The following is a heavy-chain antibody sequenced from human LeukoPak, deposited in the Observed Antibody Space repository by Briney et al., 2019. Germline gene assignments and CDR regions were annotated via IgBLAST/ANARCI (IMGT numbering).Heavy chain of an antibody. CDR2: ISGDGGST. CDR3: AKDRGRYSGYDYIDY. J-gene: IGHJ4*02. V-gene: IGHV3-43*02. D-gene: IGHD5-12*01. Sequence: GGSLRLSCAASGFTFSSYSMNWVRQAPGKGLEWVSLISGDGGSTYYADSVKGRFTISRDNSKNSLYLQMNSLRTEDTALYYCAKDRGRYSGYDYIDYWGQGTLVTVSS. CDR1: GFTFSSYS.